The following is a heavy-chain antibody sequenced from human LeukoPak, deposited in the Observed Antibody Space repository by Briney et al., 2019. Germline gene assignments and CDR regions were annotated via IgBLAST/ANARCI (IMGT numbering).Heavy chain of an antibody. V-gene: IGHV3-48*03. D-gene: IGHD2-15*01. CDR3: ARDDCNGGSCYPDY. Sequence: GGSLRLSCAASGFTFSGYNMNWVRQAPGKGLEWVSCISSTGSTKYYADSVKGRFTISRDNAKNSLYLQMNSLRAEDTAVYYCARDDCNGGSCYPDYWGQGTLLTVSS. CDR2: ISSTGSTK. J-gene: IGHJ4*02. CDR1: GFTFSGYN.